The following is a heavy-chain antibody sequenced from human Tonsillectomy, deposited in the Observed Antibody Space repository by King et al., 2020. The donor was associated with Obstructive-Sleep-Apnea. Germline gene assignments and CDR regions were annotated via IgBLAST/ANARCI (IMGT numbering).Heavy chain of an antibody. CDR3: AKSRYSYGLPDY. Sequence: VQLVESGGGLVQPGRSLRLSCAASGFTFDDYAMHWVRQAPGKGLEWVSGISWNSGSIGYADSVKGRFTISRDNAKNSLYLQMNSLRAEDTALYYCAKSRYSYGLPDYWGQGTLVTVSS. V-gene: IGHV3-9*01. J-gene: IGHJ4*02. CDR2: ISWNSGSI. D-gene: IGHD5-18*01. CDR1: GFTFDDYA.